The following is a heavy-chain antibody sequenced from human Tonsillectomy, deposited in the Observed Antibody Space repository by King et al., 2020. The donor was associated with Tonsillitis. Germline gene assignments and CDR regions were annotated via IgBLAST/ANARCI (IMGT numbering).Heavy chain of an antibody. V-gene: IGHV4-34*01. CDR1: GGSFSDYH. Sequence: QVQLQQWGAGLLKPSETLSLTCAVYGGSFSDYHWSWIRQPPGKGLEWIGEINHSGSTNYNPSLKSRVTIAVVTSKNQFSLKLSSVTAADTAVFYCARSLGYGGSNHYMDVWGKGTTVTVSS. CDR2: INHSGST. D-gene: IGHD1-26*01. CDR3: ARSLGYGGSNHYMDV. J-gene: IGHJ6*03.